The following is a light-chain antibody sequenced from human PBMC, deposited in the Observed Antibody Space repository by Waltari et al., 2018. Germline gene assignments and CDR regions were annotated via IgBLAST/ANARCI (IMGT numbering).Light chain of an antibody. CDR3: CSYAGGTASIL. V-gene: IGLV2-23*01. J-gene: IGLJ2*01. CDR1: SSDVGSHNL. Sequence: QSALTQPASVSGSPGQSLTIPCTGTSSDVGSHNLVSWYQHHPGKAPKLMIYEDTKRPSGVSNRFSGSKSGNTASLTITGLQAEDEADYYCCSYAGGTASILLGGGTKLTVL. CDR2: EDT.